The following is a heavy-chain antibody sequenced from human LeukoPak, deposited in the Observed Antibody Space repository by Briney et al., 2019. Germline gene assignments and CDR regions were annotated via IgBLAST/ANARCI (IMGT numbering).Heavy chain of an antibody. CDR1: GYTFTGYY. V-gene: IGHV1-18*04. Sequence: ASVKVSCKASGYTFTGYYMHWVRQAPGQGLEWMGWISAYNGNTNYAQKLQGRVTMTTDTSTSTAYMELRSLRSDDTAVYYCARLITMVRGVTPFDYWGQGTLVTVSS. D-gene: IGHD3-10*01. J-gene: IGHJ4*02. CDR2: ISAYNGNT. CDR3: ARLITMVRGVTPFDY.